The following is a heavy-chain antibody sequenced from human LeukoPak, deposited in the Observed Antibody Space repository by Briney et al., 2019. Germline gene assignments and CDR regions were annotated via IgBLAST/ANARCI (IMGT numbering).Heavy chain of an antibody. J-gene: IGHJ6*02. Sequence: SETLSLTCTGSGGSISRYYWSWIRQPPGKGLEGIGYIYYSGSTNYNPSLKSRVTISVDTSKNQFSLKLSSVTAADTDVYYCALIGGNYYYGMDVWGQGTTVTVSS. CDR3: ALIGGNYYYGMDV. CDR2: IYYSGST. V-gene: IGHV4-59*01. CDR1: GGSISRYY. D-gene: IGHD3-3*01.